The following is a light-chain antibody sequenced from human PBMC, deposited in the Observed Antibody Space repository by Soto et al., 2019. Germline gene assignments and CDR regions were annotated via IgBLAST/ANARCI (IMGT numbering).Light chain of an antibody. J-gene: IGLJ2*01. CDR1: SSNIGNSY. CDR2: DNY. Sequence: QSVLTQPPSVSAAPGQTVTISCSGSSSNIGNSYVSWYQQLTGTAPRLVIFDNYKRPSEIPDRFSGSKSVTSATLDITGLQPGDEADYYCGTWDSSLDAAVFGGGTKVTVL. CDR3: GTWDSSLDAAV. V-gene: IGLV1-51*01.